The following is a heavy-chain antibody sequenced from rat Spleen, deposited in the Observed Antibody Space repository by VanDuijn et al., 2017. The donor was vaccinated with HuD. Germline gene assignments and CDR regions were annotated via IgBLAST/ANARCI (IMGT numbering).Heavy chain of an antibody. CDR2: ISAGGVNT. V-gene: IGHV5-31*01. Sequence: EVQLVESGGGLVQPGRSLKLSCVASGFTFNNYWMTWIRQTPGKGLEWVSSISAGGVNTYYPDSVKGRFTISRENAKDILYLQMDSLRSEDTATYYCARHGYTTDYLNWFAYWGQGTLVTVSS. CDR3: ARHGYTTDYLNWFAY. CDR1: GFTFNNYW. D-gene: IGHD1-6*01. J-gene: IGHJ3*01.